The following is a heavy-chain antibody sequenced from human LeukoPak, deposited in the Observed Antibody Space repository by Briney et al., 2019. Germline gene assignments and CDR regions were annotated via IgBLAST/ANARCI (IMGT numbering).Heavy chain of an antibody. D-gene: IGHD2-2*01. J-gene: IGHJ4*02. CDR1: GGSISSYY. CDR2: IYYSGST. V-gene: IGHV4-59*01. CDR3: ARGSYQLPL. Sequence: SETLSLTCTVSGGSISSYYWSWIRQPPGKGLEWIGYIYYSGSTNYNPSLKCRVTISVDTSKNQFSLKLSSVTAADTAVYYCARGSYQLPLWGQGSLVTVSS.